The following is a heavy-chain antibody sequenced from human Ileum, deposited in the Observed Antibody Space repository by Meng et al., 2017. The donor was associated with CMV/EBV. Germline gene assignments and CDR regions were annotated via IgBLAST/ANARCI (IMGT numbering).Heavy chain of an antibody. Sequence: FCWSSIRQHPGKGLEWIGYIYYSGSTYYNPSLKSRVTISVDTSKNQFSLKLNSVTAADTAVYYCARENPPNYYDSSGPNDWYFDLWGRGTLVTVSS. J-gene: IGHJ2*01. V-gene: IGHV4-31*02. CDR2: IYYSGST. CDR1: FC. CDR3: ARENPPNYYDSSGPNDWYFDL. D-gene: IGHD3-22*01.